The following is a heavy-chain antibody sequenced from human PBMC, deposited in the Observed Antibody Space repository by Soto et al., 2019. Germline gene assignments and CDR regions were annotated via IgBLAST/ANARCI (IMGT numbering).Heavy chain of an antibody. J-gene: IGHJ6*02. CDR2: IIPIFGTA. CDR3: ARGAGSGWSPYYGMDV. CDR1: GGTFSSYA. Sequence: ASVKVSCKASGGTFSSYAISWVRQAPGQGLEWMGGIIPIFGTANYAQKFQGRVTITADESTSTAYMELSSLRSEDTAVYYCARGAGSGWSPYYGMDVWGQGTTVTVSS. D-gene: IGHD6-19*01. V-gene: IGHV1-69*13.